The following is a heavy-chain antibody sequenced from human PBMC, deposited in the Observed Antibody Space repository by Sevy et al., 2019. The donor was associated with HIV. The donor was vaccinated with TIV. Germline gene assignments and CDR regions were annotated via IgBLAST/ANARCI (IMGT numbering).Heavy chain of an antibody. J-gene: IGHJ4*02. V-gene: IGHV3-21*01. CDR1: GFTFSSYI. CDR2: ISRGGDYI. Sequence: GSLRLSFAASGFTFSSYIMNWVRQAPGMGLEWVSSISRGGDYIYYTNSVKGRFTISRDNAKNSLYLHMNSLGAEDTAVYYCARDEYSYASGFDYWGQGTLVTVSS. CDR3: ARDEYSYASGFDY. D-gene: IGHD5-18*01.